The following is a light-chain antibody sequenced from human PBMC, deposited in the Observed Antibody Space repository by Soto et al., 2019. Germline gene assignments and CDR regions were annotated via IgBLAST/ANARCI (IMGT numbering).Light chain of an antibody. CDR3: QQYRTSPLIT. J-gene: IGKJ5*01. Sequence: EIVLTQSPGTLSLSPGERATLSCRAIQSVSSNYLAWYHQKPGQAPRLLIYGSSNRATGIPDRFSGSGSGTDFTLTISRLEPEDFAVYYCQQYRTSPLITFGQGTRLEI. V-gene: IGKV3-20*01. CDR1: QSVSSNY. CDR2: GSS.